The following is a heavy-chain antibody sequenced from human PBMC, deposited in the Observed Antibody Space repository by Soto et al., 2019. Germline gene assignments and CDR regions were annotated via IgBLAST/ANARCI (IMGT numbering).Heavy chain of an antibody. J-gene: IGHJ4*02. D-gene: IGHD6-13*01. CDR2: IYHSGST. V-gene: IGHV4-4*02. CDR1: GDSINSDNW. Sequence: SDTLSLTWTVSGDSINSDNWWSWVRQPPGKGLEWIGEIYHSGSTSYNPSLKSRVVISVDKSKNQFFLKVTSVTAADTAVYFCARGERQQQRDSWGQGTLVTVS. CDR3: ARGERQQQRDS.